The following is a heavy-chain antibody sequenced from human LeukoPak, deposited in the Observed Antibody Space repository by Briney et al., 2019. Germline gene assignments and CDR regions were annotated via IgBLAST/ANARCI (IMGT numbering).Heavy chain of an antibody. CDR2: IIPIFGTA. CDR3: ARTESFSGYTIFDY. V-gene: IGHV1-69*06. D-gene: IGHD6-13*01. CDR1: GGTFSSYA. J-gene: IGHJ4*02. Sequence: GASVKVSCNASGGTFSSYAISWVRQAPGQGLEWMGGIIPIFGTANYAQKFQGRVTITADKSTSTAYMELSSLRSEDTAVYYCARTESFSGYTIFDYWGRGTLVTVSS.